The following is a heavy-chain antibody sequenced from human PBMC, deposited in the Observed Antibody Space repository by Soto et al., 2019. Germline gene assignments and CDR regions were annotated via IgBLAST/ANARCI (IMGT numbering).Heavy chain of an antibody. J-gene: IGHJ6*02. CDR1: GGTFSSYA. CDR3: ASGVVVAATRSYYYYGMDV. CDR2: IIPIFGTA. V-gene: IGHV1-69*13. Sequence: SVKVSCKASGGTFSSYAISWVRQAPGQGLEWMGGIIPIFGTANYAQKFQGRVTITADESTSTAYMELSSLRSEDTAVYYCASGVVVAATRSYYYYGMDVWGQGTTVTVSS. D-gene: IGHD2-15*01.